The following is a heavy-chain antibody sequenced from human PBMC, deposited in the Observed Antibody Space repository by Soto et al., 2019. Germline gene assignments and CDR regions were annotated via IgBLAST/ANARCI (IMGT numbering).Heavy chain of an antibody. D-gene: IGHD4-17*01. J-gene: IGHJ4*02. Sequence: FTFSSYAMSWVRQAPGKGLEWVSAISGSGGSTYYADSVKGRFTMTRDTSTSTVYMELSSLRSEDTAVYYCARAVSTKTAPIDYWGQGTLVTVSS. V-gene: IGHV3-23*01. CDR2: ISGSGGST. CDR1: FTFSSYA. CDR3: ARAVSTKTAPIDY.